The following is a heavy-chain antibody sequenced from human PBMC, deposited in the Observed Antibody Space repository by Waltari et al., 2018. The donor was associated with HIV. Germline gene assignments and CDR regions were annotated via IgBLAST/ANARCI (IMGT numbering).Heavy chain of an antibody. CDR1: GYTFTSFW. V-gene: IGHV5-51*03. Sequence: LVQSGTEVQKPGESLKISCPGSGYTFTSFWYAWVRQRPGKGLEWLGRIFPADAETRYSPSFERQVPISADKSIFTAYQHWSNLRASDTAMYYCATYSSRYAMDVWGQGTTVIVSS. CDR2: IFPADAET. CDR3: ATYSSRYAMDV. D-gene: IGHD6-13*01. J-gene: IGHJ6*02.